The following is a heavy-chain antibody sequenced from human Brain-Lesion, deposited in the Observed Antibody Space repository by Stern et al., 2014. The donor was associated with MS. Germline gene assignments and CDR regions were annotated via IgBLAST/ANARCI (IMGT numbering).Heavy chain of an antibody. CDR2: IYHSGST. J-gene: IGHJ4*02. V-gene: IGHV4-31*03. CDR1: GGSISSGNYY. CDR3: ARGSREVLLPRFYFDY. D-gene: IGHD3-3*01. Sequence: VQLVESGPGLVKPSQTLSLTCTVSGGSISSGNYYWSCIRQHPGKGLEWIGSIYHSGSTYYNPPLKSRVTTSIDTSKNQFSLKLSSVTAADTAVYYCARGSREVLLPRFYFDYWGQGTLVTVSS.